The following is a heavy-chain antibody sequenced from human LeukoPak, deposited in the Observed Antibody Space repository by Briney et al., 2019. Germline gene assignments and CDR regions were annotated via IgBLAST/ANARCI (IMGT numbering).Heavy chain of an antibody. Sequence: GRSLRLSCAASGFTFSSYAMHWVRQAPGKGLEWVSVIYSGGSTYYADSVKGRFTISRDNSKNTLYLQMNSLRAEDTAVYYCARGAYGSGSYGDNWFDPWGQGTLVTVSS. CDR3: ARGAYGSGSYGDNWFDP. CDR2: IYSGGST. CDR1: GFTFSSYA. V-gene: IGHV3-66*01. J-gene: IGHJ5*02. D-gene: IGHD3-10*01.